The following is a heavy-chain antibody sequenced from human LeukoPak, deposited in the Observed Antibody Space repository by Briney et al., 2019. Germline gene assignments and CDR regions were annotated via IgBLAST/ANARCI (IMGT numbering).Heavy chain of an antibody. CDR3: AMQLYCSGGSCYGPYAFDI. D-gene: IGHD2-15*01. V-gene: IGHV3-48*04. Sequence: PGGSLRLSCAASGFTFSNAWMSWVRQAPGKGLEWVSYISSSSSTIYYADSVKGRFTISRDNAKNSLYLQMNSLRAEDTAVYYCAMQLYCSGGSCYGPYAFDIWGQGTMVTVSS. CDR2: ISSSSSTI. CDR1: GFTFSNAW. J-gene: IGHJ3*02.